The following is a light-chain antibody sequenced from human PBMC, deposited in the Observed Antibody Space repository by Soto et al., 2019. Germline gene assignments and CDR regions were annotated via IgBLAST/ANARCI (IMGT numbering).Light chain of an antibody. Sequence: EIRMTQSRATLSWSPGERVTLSCRASQSVSNNLAWYQQKPGQAPRLLIYLASTRATGIPARFSGSGSGTEFTLTIRSLQSEDFAIYYCQQYNNWPPVTFGQGKRRAI. J-gene: IGKJ5*01. CDR1: QSVSNN. CDR3: QQYNNWPPVT. V-gene: IGKV3D-15*01. CDR2: LAS.